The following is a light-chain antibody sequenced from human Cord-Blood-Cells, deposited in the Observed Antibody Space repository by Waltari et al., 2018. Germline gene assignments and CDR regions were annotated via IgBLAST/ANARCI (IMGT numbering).Light chain of an antibody. V-gene: IGKV1-5*03. Sequence: DIQMTQSPSTLSASVGDRVTITCRASPRISSRLAWYQQKPGKAPKLLIYKASSLESGVPSRFSGSGSGTEVTLTISSLQPDDFATYYGQQYNSYSRTFGQGTKVEIK. CDR2: KAS. J-gene: IGKJ1*01. CDR1: PRISSR. CDR3: QQYNSYSRT.